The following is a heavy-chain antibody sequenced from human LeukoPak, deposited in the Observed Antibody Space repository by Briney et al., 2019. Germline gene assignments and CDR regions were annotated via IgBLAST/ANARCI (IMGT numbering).Heavy chain of an antibody. D-gene: IGHD3-16*02. CDR3: ASDGGYDYVWGSYRYEDY. J-gene: IGHJ4*02. CDR1: GYTFTSYG. CDR2: ISAYNGST. V-gene: IGHV1-18*01. Sequence: ASVKVSCKASGYTFTSYGISWVRQAPGQGLEWMGWISAYNGSTNYAQKLQGRFTMTTDTSTSTAYMKLRSLRSDDTAVYYCASDGGYDYVWGSYRYEDYWGQGTLVTVSS.